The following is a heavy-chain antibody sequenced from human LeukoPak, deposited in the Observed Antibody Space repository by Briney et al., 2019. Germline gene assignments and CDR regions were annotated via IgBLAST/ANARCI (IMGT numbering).Heavy chain of an antibody. J-gene: IGHJ4*02. Sequence: SETLSLTCTVSGASISGSIYYWGWIRQPPGRGLEWVGSIYYSGYSGTTYYTPSLKSRVTVSVDTSKNHFSLNLNSVTAADTAVYYCARCGAAAGTLPDYWGQGTLVTVSS. D-gene: IGHD6-13*01. CDR1: GASISGSIYY. CDR2: IYYSGYSGTT. CDR3: ARCGAAAGTLPDY. V-gene: IGHV4-39*07.